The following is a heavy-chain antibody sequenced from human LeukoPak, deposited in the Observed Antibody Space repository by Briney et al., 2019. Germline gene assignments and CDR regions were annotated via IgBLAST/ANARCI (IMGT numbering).Heavy chain of an antibody. CDR1: GFTFSSYG. V-gene: IGHV3-23*01. J-gene: IGHJ4*02. Sequence: GGSLRLSCAGSGFTFSSYGMSWVRQAPGKGLEWVSAISGSGGSTYYADSVKGRFTISRGNAKNSLYLQMNSLRAEDTAVYYCARGGDYGDYFDYWGQGTLVTVSS. D-gene: IGHD4-17*01. CDR3: ARGGDYGDYFDY. CDR2: ISGSGGST.